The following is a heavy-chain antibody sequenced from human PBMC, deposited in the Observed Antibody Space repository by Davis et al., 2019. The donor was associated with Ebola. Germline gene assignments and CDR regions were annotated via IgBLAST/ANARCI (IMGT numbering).Heavy chain of an antibody. J-gene: IGHJ4*02. CDR3: ATSRTFDY. CDR2: IKEDGSEK. CDR1: SFSFSPSG. Sequence: GESLKISCAASSFSFSPSGMHWVRQAPGKGLEWVASIKEDGSEKYYLDSVKGRFTTSRDNAQNSLYLQMNSLRDEDTAVYYCATSRTFDYWGQGTLVTVSS. V-gene: IGHV3-7*03. D-gene: IGHD2-2*01.